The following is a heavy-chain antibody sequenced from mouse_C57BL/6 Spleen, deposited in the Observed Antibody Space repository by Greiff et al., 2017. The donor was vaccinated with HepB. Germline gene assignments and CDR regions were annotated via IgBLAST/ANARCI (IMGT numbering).Heavy chain of an antibody. Sequence: QVTLKVSGPGILQSSQPLSLTCSFSGFSLRTSGMGVSWIRQPSGKGLEWLAHIYWDDDKRYNPSLKSRLTISKDTSRNQVFLKITSVDTADTATYYCARSANWDPYFDYWGQGTTLTVSS. CDR1: GFSLRTSGMG. CDR3: ARSANWDPYFDY. D-gene: IGHD4-1*01. J-gene: IGHJ2*01. CDR2: IYWDDDK. V-gene: IGHV8-12*01.